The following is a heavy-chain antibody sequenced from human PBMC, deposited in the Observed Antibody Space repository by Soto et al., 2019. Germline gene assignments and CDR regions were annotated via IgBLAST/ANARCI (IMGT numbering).Heavy chain of an antibody. CDR2: IDWDDDK. CDR3: SRIRSVATTSYFFAY. Sequence: GSGPTLVNPTQTLTLTCTFSGFSLSTSGMCVSWIRQPPGKALEWLARIDWDDDKYYSTSLKTRLTISKDTSKNQVVLTMTNMDPVDTATYYCSRIRSVATTSYFFAYRGQGTLVTVSS. CDR1: GFSLSTSGMC. J-gene: IGHJ4*02. D-gene: IGHD2-15*01. V-gene: IGHV2-70*11.